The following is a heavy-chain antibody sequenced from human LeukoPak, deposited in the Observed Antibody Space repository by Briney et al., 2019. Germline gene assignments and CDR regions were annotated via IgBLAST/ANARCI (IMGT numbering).Heavy chain of an antibody. CDR3: AKDTGRPTDAITMEDNAFDI. D-gene: IGHD3-3*01. J-gene: IGHJ3*02. CDR1: GFTFDDHG. CDR2: ISWSSGII. V-gene: IGHV3-9*01. Sequence: GRSLRLSCAASGFTFDDHGMHWVRQAPGKGLEWVSGISWSSGIIGYADSVKGRFTISRDNAKNSLYLQRDSLRAEDTALYYCAKDTGRPTDAITMEDNAFDIWGQGTMVTVSS.